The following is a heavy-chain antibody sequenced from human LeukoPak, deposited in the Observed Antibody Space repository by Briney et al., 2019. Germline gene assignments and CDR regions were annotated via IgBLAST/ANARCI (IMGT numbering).Heavy chain of an antibody. J-gene: IGHJ4*02. V-gene: IGHV1-2*02. D-gene: IGHD6-13*01. CDR1: GYTFTGYY. CDR2: INPNSGGT. CDR3: ARDPEKGAAAAGY. Sequence: ASVKVSCKASGYTFTGYYMHWVRQAPGQGLEWMGWINPNSGGTNYAQKFQGRVTMTRDTSISTAYMELSRLRSDDTAVYYCARDPEKGAAAAGYWGQGTLVTVSS.